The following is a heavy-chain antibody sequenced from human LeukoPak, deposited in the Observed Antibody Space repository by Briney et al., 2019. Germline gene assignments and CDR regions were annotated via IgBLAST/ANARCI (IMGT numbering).Heavy chain of an antibody. J-gene: IGHJ4*02. V-gene: IGHV4-34*01. CDR3: ARDPSSIDTAGRTYYFDS. D-gene: IGHD3-10*01. Sequence: SETLSLTCAVYGGSFSNYYWSWIRQSPGKGLEWIGEINHNGNTNYNPSLQSRVTMSLDTSRNQLSMTLRSMTAADTAVYYCARDPSSIDTAGRTYYFDSWGQGTLVTVSS. CDR2: INHNGNT. CDR1: GGSFSNYY.